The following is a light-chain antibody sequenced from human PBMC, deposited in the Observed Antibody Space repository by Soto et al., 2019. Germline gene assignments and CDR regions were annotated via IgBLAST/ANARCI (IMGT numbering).Light chain of an antibody. J-gene: IGLJ3*02. Sequence: QSALTQPASVSGSPGQSITISCTGTSSDVGRYNDVSWCQQHPGKAPKLIIYDVSNRPSGVSNRFSGSKSGNAASLTISGLEEEDEADYYCSSYSSSSTGVFGGGTKLTVL. CDR1: SSDVGRYND. V-gene: IGLV2-14*01. CDR3: SSYSSSSTGV. CDR2: DVS.